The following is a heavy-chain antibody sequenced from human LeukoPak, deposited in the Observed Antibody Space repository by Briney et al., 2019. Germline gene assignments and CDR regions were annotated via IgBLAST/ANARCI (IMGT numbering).Heavy chain of an antibody. CDR1: GYTLIGYY. Sequence: ASVKVSCKASGYTLIGYYMHWVRQAPGQGLEWMGWINPNSGGTNYAQKFQGRVTMTRDTSISTAYMELTRLRSDDTGVYYCAREEAYCSSPSCHLDYWGQGPLGTVSS. D-gene: IGHD2-2*01. J-gene: IGHJ4*02. CDR3: AREEAYCSSPSCHLDY. V-gene: IGHV1-2*02. CDR2: INPNSGGT.